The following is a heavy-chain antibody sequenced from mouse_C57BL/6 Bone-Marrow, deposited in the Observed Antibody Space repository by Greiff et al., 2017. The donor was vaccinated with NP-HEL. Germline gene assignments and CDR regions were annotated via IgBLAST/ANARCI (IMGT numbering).Heavy chain of an antibody. CDR3: ARHGGGAY. V-gene: IGHV5-12*01. J-gene: IGHJ3*01. CDR1: GFTFSDYY. CDR2: ICTGGGST. Sequence: EVMLGESGGGLVQPGGSLKLSCAASGFTFSDYYLYWVRQTPEKRLEWVAYICTGGGSTYYPDTVKGRFTISRDNAKNTLYLQMSRLKSEDTAMYYCARHGGGAYWGQGTRVTVSA.